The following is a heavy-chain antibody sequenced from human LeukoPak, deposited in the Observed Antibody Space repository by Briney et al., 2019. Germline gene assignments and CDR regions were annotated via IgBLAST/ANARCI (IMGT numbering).Heavy chain of an antibody. D-gene: IGHD3-22*01. CDR3: AKNGLGAVVKTD. V-gene: IGHV7-4-1*02. Sequence: ASVKVSCKASGYSFDRYAINWLRQAPGQGIEWMGWINTNTGNPTYAQGFTGRIVFSLDTSVSTAYLQISSLKAEDSAVYYCAKNGLGAVVKTDWGQGTLVTVSS. CDR2: INTNTGNP. J-gene: IGHJ4*02. CDR1: GYSFDRYA.